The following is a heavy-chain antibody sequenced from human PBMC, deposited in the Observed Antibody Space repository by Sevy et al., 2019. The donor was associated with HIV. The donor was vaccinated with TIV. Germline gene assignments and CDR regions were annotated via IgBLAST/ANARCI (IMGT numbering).Heavy chain of an antibody. CDR3: ATITHCSDIRCYWFDP. CDR2: SDPEDGKT. D-gene: IGHD2-2*01. CDR1: GYTLTESS. J-gene: IGHJ5*02. Sequence: ASVKVSCKVSGYTLTESSIHWVRQAPGKGLEWMGGSDPEDGKTIYAQNFQGRVTMTEDISRDTVYMELSSLRSEDTAVYYCATITHCSDIRCYWFDPWGQGTLVTVSS. V-gene: IGHV1-24*01.